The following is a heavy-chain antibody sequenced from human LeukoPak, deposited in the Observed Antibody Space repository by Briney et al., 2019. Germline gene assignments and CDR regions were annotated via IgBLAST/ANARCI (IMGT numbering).Heavy chain of an antibody. J-gene: IGHJ4*02. CDR3: ARDLDSGAAAHRGGFDY. Sequence: GGPLRLSCAASGFTFSSYWMSWVRQAPGKGLEWVANIKQDGSEKYYVDSVKGRFTISRDNAKNSLYLQMNSLRAEDTAVYYCARDLDSGAAAHRGGFDYWGQGTLVTVSS. D-gene: IGHD6-13*01. V-gene: IGHV3-7*01. CDR1: GFTFSSYW. CDR2: IKQDGSEK.